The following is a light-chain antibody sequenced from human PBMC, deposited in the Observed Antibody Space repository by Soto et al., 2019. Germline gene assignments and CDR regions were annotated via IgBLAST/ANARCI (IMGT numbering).Light chain of an antibody. J-gene: IGLJ3*02. Sequence: QSVLTQPPSVSGAPGQRVTISCTGSSSKIGAGYDVHWYQQLPGTAPKLIIYGNSNRPTGIPDRSSGSKTGTSASLAITGLQAEDEADYYCQSYDSSLSGWVFGGGTKLTVL. V-gene: IGLV1-40*01. CDR3: QSYDSSLSGWV. CDR2: GNS. CDR1: SSKIGAGYD.